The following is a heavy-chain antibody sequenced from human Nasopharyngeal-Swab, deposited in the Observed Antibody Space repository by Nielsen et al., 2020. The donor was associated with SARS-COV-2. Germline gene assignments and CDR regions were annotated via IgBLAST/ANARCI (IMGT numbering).Heavy chain of an antibody. D-gene: IGHD6-13*01. CDR1: GFTFSSYA. CDR2: ISGSGDTT. Sequence: GGSLRLSCAASGFTFSSYAMSWVRQAPGKGLEWVSGISGSGDTTYYADSVKGRFTISRDNSKNTLSLQMNSLRAEDTAVYYCAKEERSSSWYVTFDYWGQGTLVTVSS. J-gene: IGHJ4*02. CDR3: AKEERSSSWYVTFDY. V-gene: IGHV3-23*01.